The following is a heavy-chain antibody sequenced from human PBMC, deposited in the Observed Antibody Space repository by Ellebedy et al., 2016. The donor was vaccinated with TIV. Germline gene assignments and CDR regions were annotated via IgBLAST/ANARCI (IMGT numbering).Heavy chain of an antibody. CDR1: GFTFSSYA. D-gene: IGHD1-1*01. CDR3: AKDWRGYGGDPVGYFDC. Sequence: GGSLRLXCATSGFTFSSYAMSWVRQAPGKGLEWVSLIGASGGSTFYADSVKGRFTISRDNSKNTLYLQMNSLRGEDTALYYCAKDWRGYGGDPVGYFDCWGQGTQVIVSS. V-gene: IGHV3-23*01. J-gene: IGHJ4*02. CDR2: IGASGGST.